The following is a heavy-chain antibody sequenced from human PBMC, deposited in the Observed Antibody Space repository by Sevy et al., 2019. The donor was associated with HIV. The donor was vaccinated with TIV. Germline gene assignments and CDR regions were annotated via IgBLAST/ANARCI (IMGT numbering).Heavy chain of an antibody. D-gene: IGHD6-13*01. CDR1: GFIFRKHG. CDR2: ISNDGSDQ. Sequence: GRSLRLSCAASGFIFRKHGMHWVSQAPGKGLEWVALISNDGSDQNYVGSVKGRFTISRDNSKDTVYLQMNSLRAEDTAVYYCANSRGRFHGSSWIYYDYSLDVWGQGTTVTVSS. CDR3: ANSRGRFHGSSWIYYDYSLDV. V-gene: IGHV3-30*18. J-gene: IGHJ6*02.